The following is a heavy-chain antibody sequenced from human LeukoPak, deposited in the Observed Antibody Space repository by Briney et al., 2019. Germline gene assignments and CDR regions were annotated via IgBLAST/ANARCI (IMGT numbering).Heavy chain of an antibody. Sequence: PGGSLRLSCAASGFTVSSNYMSWVRQAPGQGLELVSVIYGGGSTYYADSVKDRFTISRDNSKNTLYLQMNSLRAEDTAVYYCARGAQWLDVWGQGTLVTVSS. CDR1: GFTVSSNY. V-gene: IGHV3-53*01. J-gene: IGHJ4*02. D-gene: IGHD6-19*01. CDR2: IYGGGST. CDR3: ARGAQWLDV.